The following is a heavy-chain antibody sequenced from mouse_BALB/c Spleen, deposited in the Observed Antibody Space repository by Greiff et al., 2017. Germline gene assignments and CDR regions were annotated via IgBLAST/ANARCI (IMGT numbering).Heavy chain of an antibody. J-gene: IGHJ4*01. Sequence: EVKLVESGGGLVQPGGSRKLSCAASGFTFSSFGMHWVRQAPEKGLEWVAYISSGSSTIYYADTVKGRFTISRDNPKNTLFLQMTSLRSEDTAMYYCASLYAMDYWGQGTSVTVSS. CDR3: ASLYAMDY. CDR2: ISSGSSTI. V-gene: IGHV5-17*02. CDR1: GFTFSSFG.